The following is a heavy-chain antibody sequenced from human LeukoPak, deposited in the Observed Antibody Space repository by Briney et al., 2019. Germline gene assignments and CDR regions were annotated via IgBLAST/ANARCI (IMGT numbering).Heavy chain of an antibody. CDR3: ARDLLSPAPDYLDA. J-gene: IGHJ4*02. D-gene: IGHD2-2*01. CDR2: ISASGGGT. Sequence: GGSLRLSCAASGFTFSTYAMSWVRQAPGKGLEWVSGISASGGGTYSADSVKGRFSISRDNSKNTLFLQMNSLRVDDTAVYYCARDLLSPAPDYLDAWGQGTVVTVSS. V-gene: IGHV3-23*01. CDR1: GFTFSTYA.